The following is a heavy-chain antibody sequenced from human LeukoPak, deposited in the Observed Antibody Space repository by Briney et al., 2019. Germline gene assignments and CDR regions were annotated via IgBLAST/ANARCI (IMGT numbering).Heavy chain of an antibody. J-gene: IGHJ6*02. CDR2: TRNKANSYTT. CDR1: GFTFSDHY. CDR3: ARDRPCSGGSCYSSFYGMDV. V-gene: IGHV3-72*01. D-gene: IGHD2-15*01. Sequence: GGSLRLSCAASGFTFSDHYMDWVRQAPGKGLEWVGRTRNKANSYTTEYAASVKGRFTISRDDSKNSLYLQMNSLKTGDTAVYYCARDRPCSGGSCYSSFYGMDVWGQGTTVTVSS.